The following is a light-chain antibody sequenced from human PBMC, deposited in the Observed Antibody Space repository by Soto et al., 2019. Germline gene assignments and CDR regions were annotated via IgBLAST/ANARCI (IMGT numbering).Light chain of an antibody. Sequence: EIVMTQSPDPLSVSPGERATLSCRASQSVSSDLAWYQQKPGQAPRLLIYGASTRATGVPARFSGSGSGTEFTLTISSLPSEDFAVYYCQQYNNWPLTFGGGTKVEIK. CDR3: QQYNNWPLT. CDR2: GAS. V-gene: IGKV3-15*01. J-gene: IGKJ4*01. CDR1: QSVSSD.